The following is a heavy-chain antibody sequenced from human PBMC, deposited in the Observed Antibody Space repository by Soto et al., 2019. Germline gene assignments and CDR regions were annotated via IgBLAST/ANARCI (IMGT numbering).Heavy chain of an antibody. Sequence: GGSLRLSCAASGFTFSSYAMSWVRQAPGKGLEWVSAISGSGGSTYYADSVKGRFTISRDNSKNTLYLQMNSLRAEDAAVYYCAKGNDFWSGYPLYYFDYWGQGTLVTVSS. J-gene: IGHJ4*02. D-gene: IGHD3-3*01. CDR1: GFTFSSYA. CDR3: AKGNDFWSGYPLYYFDY. CDR2: ISGSGGST. V-gene: IGHV3-23*01.